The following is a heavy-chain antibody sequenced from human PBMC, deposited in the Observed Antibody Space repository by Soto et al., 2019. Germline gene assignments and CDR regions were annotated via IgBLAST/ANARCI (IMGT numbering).Heavy chain of an antibody. V-gene: IGHV4-34*01. CDR1: GGSFSGYY. Sequence: PSETLSLTCAVYGGSFSGYYWSWIRQPPGKGLEWIGEINHSGSTNYNPSLKSRVTISVDTSKNQFSLKLSSVTAADTAVYYCARGVLLRRAAERIWYMDVWGKGTTVTVSS. CDR2: INHSGST. J-gene: IGHJ6*03. CDR3: ARGVLLRRAAERIWYMDV. D-gene: IGHD3-10*01.